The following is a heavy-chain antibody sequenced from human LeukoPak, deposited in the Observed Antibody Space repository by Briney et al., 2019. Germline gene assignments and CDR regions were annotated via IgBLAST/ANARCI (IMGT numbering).Heavy chain of an antibody. CDR1: GFTFSSYG. CDR2: ISYDGSNK. CDR3: VRGWSDY. Sequence: GGSLRLSCAASGFTFSSYGMHWVRQAPGKGLEWVAVISYDGSNKYYADSVKGRFTISRDNSKNTLYLQMNSLRAEDTAVYYCVRGWSDYWGQGTLVTVSS. V-gene: IGHV3-30*03. J-gene: IGHJ4*02. D-gene: IGHD2-15*01.